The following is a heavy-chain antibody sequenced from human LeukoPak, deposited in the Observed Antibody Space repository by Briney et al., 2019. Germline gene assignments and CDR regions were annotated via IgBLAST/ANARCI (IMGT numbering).Heavy chain of an antibody. CDR3: ARDSRAYCGDDCFSHYGMDV. J-gene: IGHJ6*02. D-gene: IGHD2-21*02. CDR2: IYYSGST. Sequence: SETLSPTCTVSGGSISSYYWSWIRQPPGKGLEWIGHIYYSGSTDYNPSLKSRVTISVDTSKTQFSLKLSSVTAADMAVYYCARDSRAYCGDDCFSHYGMDVWGQGTTVTVSS. CDR1: GGSISSYY. V-gene: IGHV4-59*01.